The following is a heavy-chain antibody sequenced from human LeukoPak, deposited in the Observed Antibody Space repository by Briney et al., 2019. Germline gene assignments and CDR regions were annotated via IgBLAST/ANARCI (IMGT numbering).Heavy chain of an antibody. CDR3: ARASGSSQYYYYYMDV. D-gene: IGHD1-26*01. CDR2: IYYSGST. CDR1: GGSLSSYY. V-gene: IGHV4-59*01. J-gene: IGHJ6*03. Sequence: PSETLSLTCTVSGGSLSSYYWSWIRQPPGKGLEWIGYIYYSGSTNYNPSLKSRVTISVDTSKNQFSLKLSSVTAADTAVYYCARASGSSQYYYYYMDVWGKGTTVTISS.